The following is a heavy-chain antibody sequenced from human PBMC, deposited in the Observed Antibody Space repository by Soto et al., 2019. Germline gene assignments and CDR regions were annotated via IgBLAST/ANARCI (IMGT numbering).Heavy chain of an antibody. V-gene: IGHV3-33*01. CDR3: ARDPGIAAAGYGMDV. Sequence: QVQLVESGGGVVQPGRSLRLSCAASGFTFSSYGMHWVRQAPGKGLEWVAVIWYDGSNKYYADSVKGRFTISRDNSKNTLYLQMNSLRAEDTAVYYCARDPGIAAAGYGMDVCGQGTTVTVSS. J-gene: IGHJ6*02. CDR2: IWYDGSNK. CDR1: GFTFSSYG. D-gene: IGHD6-13*01.